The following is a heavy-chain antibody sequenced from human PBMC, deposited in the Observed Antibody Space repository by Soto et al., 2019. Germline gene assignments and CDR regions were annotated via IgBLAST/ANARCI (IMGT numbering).Heavy chain of an antibody. CDR3: ARDSEYYDFWSGYRIDAFDI. CDR1: GYTFTSYG. J-gene: IGHJ3*02. Sequence: GSVKVSCKASGYTFTSYGISWVRQAPGQGLEWMGWISAYNGNTNYAQKLQGRVTMTTDTSTSTAYMELRSLRSDDTAVYYCARDSEYYDFWSGYRIDAFDIWGQGTMVTVSS. V-gene: IGHV1-18*01. CDR2: ISAYNGNT. D-gene: IGHD3-3*01.